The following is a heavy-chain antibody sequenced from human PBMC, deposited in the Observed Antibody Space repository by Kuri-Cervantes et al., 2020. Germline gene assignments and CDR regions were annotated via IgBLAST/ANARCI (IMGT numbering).Heavy chain of an antibody. Sequence: SVKVSCKASGGTFSSYAISWARQAPGQGLEWMGGIIPIFGTANYAQKFQGRVTITADESTSTAYMELSSLRSEDTAVYYCARFIAAAGRAGFDPWGQGTLVTVSS. CDR1: GGTFSSYA. J-gene: IGHJ5*02. V-gene: IGHV1-69*13. CDR3: ARFIAAAGRAGFDP. D-gene: IGHD6-13*01. CDR2: IIPIFGTA.